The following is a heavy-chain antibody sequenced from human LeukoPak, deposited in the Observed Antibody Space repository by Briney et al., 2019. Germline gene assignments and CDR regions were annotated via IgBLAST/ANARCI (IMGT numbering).Heavy chain of an antibody. J-gene: IGHJ4*02. V-gene: IGHV1-46*01. D-gene: IGHD2-2*01. CDR3: ARAVSVDQLLFGIDY. Sequence: ASVRVSCKASGYTLTNYYMHWVRQAPGQGLEWMGIINPSGGSTSYAQKFQGRVTMTRGTSTSTVYMELSSLRSEDTAVYYCARAVSVDQLLFGIDYWGQGTLVTVSS. CDR2: INPSGGST. CDR1: GYTLTNYY.